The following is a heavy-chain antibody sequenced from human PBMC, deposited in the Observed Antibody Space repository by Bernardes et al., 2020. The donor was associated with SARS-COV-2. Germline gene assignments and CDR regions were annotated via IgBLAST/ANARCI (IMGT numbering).Heavy chain of an antibody. J-gene: IGHJ4*02. V-gene: IGHV4-39*01. D-gene: IGHD1-26*01. CDR1: GGSISSGSYY. CDR2: LYYSGST. CDR3: ARHISEGELLAPFDF. Sequence: SETLSLTCTVSGGSISSGSYYWGWIRQPPGKGLEWIATLYYSGSTYYNPSLKSRVTIFVDTSKNQFSLRLSSVTAADTAIYYCARHISEGELLAPFDFWGQGTLITVSS.